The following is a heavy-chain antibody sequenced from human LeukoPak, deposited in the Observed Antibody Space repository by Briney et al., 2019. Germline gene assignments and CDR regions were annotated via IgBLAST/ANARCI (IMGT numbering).Heavy chain of an antibody. D-gene: IGHD2-15*01. V-gene: IGHV3-23*01. J-gene: IGHJ4*02. CDR2: ISGSGGST. CDR1: GFTFSSYA. CDR3: AKDLYCSGGSCYSGVKDY. Sequence: GGSLRLSCAASGFTFSSYAMSWVRQAPGKGLEWVSAISGSGGSTYYADPVKGRFTISRDNSKNTLYPQMNSLRAEDTAVYYCAKDLYCSGGSCYSGVKDYWGQGTLVTVSS.